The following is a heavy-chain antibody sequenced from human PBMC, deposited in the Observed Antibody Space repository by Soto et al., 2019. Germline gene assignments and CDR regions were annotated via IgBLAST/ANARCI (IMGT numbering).Heavy chain of an antibody. CDR2: ISYDGSNK. V-gene: IGHV3-30-3*01. J-gene: IGHJ3*02. CDR3: ASDLHKRRIPIFGVVYGAFDI. D-gene: IGHD3-3*01. Sequence: GGSLSLSCTASGFTFSSYAMHWVRQAPGKGLERVAVISYDGSNKYYADSVKGRFTISRDNSTNTLYLQMNTLRAEDTAVYYSASDLHKRRIPIFGVVYGAFDIWGQGKMVTVSS. CDR1: GFTFSSYA.